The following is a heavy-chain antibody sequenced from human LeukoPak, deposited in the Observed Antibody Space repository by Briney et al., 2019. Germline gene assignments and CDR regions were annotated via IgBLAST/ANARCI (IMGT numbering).Heavy chain of an antibody. V-gene: IGHV1-2*02. J-gene: IGHJ5*02. CDR1: GYTFTGYY. CDR3: ARDPYGNDWFDP. D-gene: IGHD4-17*01. Sequence: ASVKVSSTAPGYTFTGYYMHWVRQAPGQGREWMGWINPNSGGTNYAQKFQGRVTMTRDTSISTAYMELSRLRSDDTAVYYCARDPYGNDWFDPWGQGTLVTVSS. CDR2: INPNSGGT.